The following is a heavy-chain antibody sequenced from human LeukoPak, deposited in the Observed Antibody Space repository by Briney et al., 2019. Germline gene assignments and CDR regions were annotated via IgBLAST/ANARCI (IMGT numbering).Heavy chain of an antibody. CDR1: GGSISNGGYY. Sequence: SQTLSLTCTVSGGSISNGGYYWSWIRQPPGKGLEWIGYIYHSGSTYYNPSLKSRVTISVDTSKSQFSLKLSSVTAADTAVYYCAREEDSSSWYYYWGQGTLVTVSS. CDR3: AREEDSSSWYYY. J-gene: IGHJ4*02. V-gene: IGHV4-30-2*01. CDR2: IYHSGST. D-gene: IGHD6-13*01.